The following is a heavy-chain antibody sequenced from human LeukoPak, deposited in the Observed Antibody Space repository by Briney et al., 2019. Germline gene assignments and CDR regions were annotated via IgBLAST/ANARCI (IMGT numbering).Heavy chain of an antibody. V-gene: IGHV4-59*12. J-gene: IGHJ6*02. CDR3: ARGFSSWYSPLYGMDV. Sequence: PSETLSLTCTVSGGSISSYHWSWIRQPPGKGLEWIGYIYHSGSTYYNPSLKSRVTISVDRSKNQFSLKLSSVTAADTAVYYCARGFSSWYSPLYGMDVWGQGTRSPSP. CDR2: IYHSGST. CDR1: GGSISSYH. D-gene: IGHD6-13*01.